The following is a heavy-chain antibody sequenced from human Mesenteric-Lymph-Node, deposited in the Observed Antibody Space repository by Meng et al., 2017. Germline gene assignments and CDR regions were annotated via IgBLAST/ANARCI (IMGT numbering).Heavy chain of an antibody. Sequence: QEPVLGRVKPSGTPALTCGVSGVSSSSNIRWTWVRQPPGKGLEWIGDIDDSGSTNYNPSLNSRISISLDKSKNHFSLKVNSVTAADTAVYYCARGKQDAWELLAYWGQGALVTVSS. CDR2: IDDSGST. CDR1: GVSSSSNIR. V-gene: IGHV4-4*02. D-gene: IGHD1-26*01. J-gene: IGHJ4*02. CDR3: ARGKQDAWELLAY.